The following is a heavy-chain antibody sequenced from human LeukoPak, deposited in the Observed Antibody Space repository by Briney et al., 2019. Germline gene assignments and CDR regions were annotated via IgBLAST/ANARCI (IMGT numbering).Heavy chain of an antibody. CDR1: GFTFSTYT. CDR3: ARDHSDDFGY. D-gene: IGHD5-18*01. Sequence: PGGSLRLSCAAPGFTFSTYTMSWVRQAPGKGLEWVSSISGGSNYIYYAESVKGRFTVSRDDAKNSLSLQMNSLRAEDTAVYYCARDHSDDFGYWGQGTLVTVSS. CDR2: ISGGSNYI. J-gene: IGHJ4*02. V-gene: IGHV3-21*01.